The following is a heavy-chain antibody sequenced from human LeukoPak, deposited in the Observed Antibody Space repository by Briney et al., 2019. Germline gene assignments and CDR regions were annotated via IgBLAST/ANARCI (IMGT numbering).Heavy chain of an antibody. CDR3: ATCLSVRELGIAFDI. CDR1: GFTFSSYA. D-gene: IGHD1-26*01. J-gene: IGHJ3*02. Sequence: PGGSLRLSCAASGFTFSSYAMSWVRQAPGKGLEWVSAISGSGGSTYYADSVKGRFTISRDNSKNTLYLQMNSLRAEDTAVYYCATCLSVRELGIAFDIWGQGTMVTVSS. CDR2: ISGSGGST. V-gene: IGHV3-23*01.